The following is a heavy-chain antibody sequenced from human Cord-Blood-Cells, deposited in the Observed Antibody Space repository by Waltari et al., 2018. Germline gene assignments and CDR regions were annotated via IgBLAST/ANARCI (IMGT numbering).Heavy chain of an antibody. CDR1: GGTFSSYA. Sequence: QVQLVQSGAEVKKPGSSVKVSCKASGGTFSSYAISWVRQAPGHGLEWMGGTIPIFGTANYARKFPGRVTITADESTSTAYMELSSLRSEDTAVYYGASLAVGSKEGINVWGKGTTVTVSS. J-gene: IGHJ6*04. D-gene: IGHD2-15*01. CDR3: ASLAVGSKEGINV. CDR2: TIPIFGTA. V-gene: IGHV1-69*01.